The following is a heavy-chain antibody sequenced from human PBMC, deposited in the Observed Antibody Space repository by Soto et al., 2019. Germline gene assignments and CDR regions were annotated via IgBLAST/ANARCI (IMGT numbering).Heavy chain of an antibody. J-gene: IGHJ5*02. Sequence: GASVKVSCKASGYTFTSYGISWVRQAPGQGLEWMGWISAYNGNTNYAQKFQGRGTMTTDTSTSTAYMELRSLRSDDTAVYYCARVAGVVVPAAKGLPASWFDTWGEGTLVIV. V-gene: IGHV1-18*01. CDR3: ARVAGVVVPAAKGLPASWFDT. CDR2: ISAYNGNT. D-gene: IGHD2-2*01. CDR1: GYTFTSYG.